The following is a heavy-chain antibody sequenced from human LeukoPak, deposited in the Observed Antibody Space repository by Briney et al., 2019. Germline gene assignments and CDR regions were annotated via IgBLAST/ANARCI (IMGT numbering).Heavy chain of an antibody. D-gene: IGHD1-26*01. Sequence: GGSLRLSCAASGFTLSSDAMTWVRQAPGKGLEWVSSISGGGGGTYYAESVRGRFTISRDNSKNTLFLQMNSLRAEDTAVYYCAKVDGGSYYSSDWGQGTLVTVSS. CDR2: ISGGGGGT. CDR3: AKVDGGSYYSSD. V-gene: IGHV3-23*01. J-gene: IGHJ4*02. CDR1: GFTLSSDA.